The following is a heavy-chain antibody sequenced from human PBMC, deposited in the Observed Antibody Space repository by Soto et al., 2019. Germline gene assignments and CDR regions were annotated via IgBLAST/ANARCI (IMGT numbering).Heavy chain of an antibody. CDR1: GFSLTTSGVG. V-gene: IGHV2-5*02. J-gene: IGHJ4*02. CDR2: IYWGDDK. CDR3: AHRVLRTVFGLVTTTAIYFDF. Sequence: QITLNESGPTVVRPTETLTLTCRFSGFSLTTSGVGVGWIRQSPGKAPEWLALIYWGDDKRYSASLKSRLTITNDTSKNPLVLTVSDLDPTDTATYYCAHRVLRTVFGLVTTTAIYFDFWGQGTPVAVSS. D-gene: IGHD3-3*01.